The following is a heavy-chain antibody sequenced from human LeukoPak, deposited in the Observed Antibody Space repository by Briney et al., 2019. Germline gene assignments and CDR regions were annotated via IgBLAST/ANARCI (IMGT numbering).Heavy chain of an antibody. D-gene: IGHD6-19*01. CDR1: GGSISSSSYY. V-gene: IGHV4-39*07. CDR3: ARAGGYSSGWYFRGRWFDP. CDR2: IYYSGST. J-gene: IGHJ5*02. Sequence: SETLSLTCTVSGGSISSSSYYWGWIRQPPGKGLEWIGSIYYSGSTYYNPSLKSRVTISIDTSKNQFSLKLSSVTAADTAVYYCARAGGYSSGWYFRGRWFDPWGQGTLVTVSS.